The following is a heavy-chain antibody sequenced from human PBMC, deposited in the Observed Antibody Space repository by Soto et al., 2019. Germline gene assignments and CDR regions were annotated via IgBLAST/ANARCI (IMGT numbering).Heavy chain of an antibody. CDR3: ARYIAARRYYYYHGMDV. Sequence: SGPTLVNPTPTLTLTCTFSGLSLSTSGIPVSWIRQPPGKALEWLALIDWDDDKYSTTSLKTRLTISKDASKTQVVLKMTNMDPVDTATYYCARYIAARRYYYYHGMDVWGQGSTVTASS. J-gene: IGHJ6*02. V-gene: IGHV2-70*01. CDR2: IDWDDDK. CDR1: GLSLSTSGIP. D-gene: IGHD6-6*01.